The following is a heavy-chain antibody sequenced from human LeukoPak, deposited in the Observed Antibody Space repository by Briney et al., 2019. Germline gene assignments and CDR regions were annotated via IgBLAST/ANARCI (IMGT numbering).Heavy chain of an antibody. J-gene: IGHJ4*02. CDR1: GYSISSGYY. CDR2: IYHSGST. V-gene: IGHV4-38-2*02. Sequence: SETLSLTCTVSGYSISSGYYWGWIRQPPGKGLEWIGSIYHSGSTYYNPSLKSRVTISVDTSKNQFSLKLSSVTAADTAVYYCASRSWDYVWGSYRSGDYWGQGTLVTVST. D-gene: IGHD3-16*02. CDR3: ASRSWDYVWGSYRSGDY.